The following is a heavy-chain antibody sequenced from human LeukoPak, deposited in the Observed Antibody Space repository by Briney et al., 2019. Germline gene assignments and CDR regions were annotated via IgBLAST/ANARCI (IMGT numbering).Heavy chain of an antibody. Sequence: PSETLSLTCAVYGGSFSGYYWSWIRQPPGKGLEWIGYIYYSGSTNYNPSLKSRVTISVDTSKNQFSLKLSSVTAADTAVYYCARVGDYYDSSGYPYGMDVWGQGTTVTVSS. CDR1: GGSFSGYY. V-gene: IGHV4-59*01. D-gene: IGHD3-22*01. J-gene: IGHJ6*02. CDR3: ARVGDYYDSSGYPYGMDV. CDR2: IYYSGST.